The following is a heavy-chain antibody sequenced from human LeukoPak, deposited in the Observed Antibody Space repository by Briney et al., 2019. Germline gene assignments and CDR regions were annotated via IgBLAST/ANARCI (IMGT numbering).Heavy chain of an antibody. D-gene: IGHD3-9*01. V-gene: IGHV1-46*02. CDR2: INPSGGST. J-gene: IGHJ4*02. Sequence: ASVKVSCKASGYTLNSHYMHWVRQPPGQGREWMGIINPSGGSTSYAQKFQGRVTMTRDTSTSTVYMELSSLRSEDTAVYYCARDAPVNYDLLTGYFSSSNYYFDFWGQGTLVTVSS. CDR3: ARDAPVNYDLLTGYFSSSNYYFDF. CDR1: GYTLNSHY.